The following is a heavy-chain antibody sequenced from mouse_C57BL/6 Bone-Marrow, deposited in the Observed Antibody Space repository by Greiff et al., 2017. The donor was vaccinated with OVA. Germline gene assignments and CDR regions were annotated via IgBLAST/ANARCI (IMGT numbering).Heavy chain of an antibody. J-gene: IGHJ4*01. V-gene: IGHV5-6*02. CDR3: ARHFFYYYMDY. CDR2: ISSGGSYT. CDR1: GFTFSSYG. Sequence: DVKLVESGGDLVKPGGSLKLSCAASGFTFSSYGMSWVRQTPDKRLEWVATISSGGSYTYYPDSVKGRFTISRDNAKNTLYLQMSSLKSEDTAMYYCARHFFYYYMDYWGQGTSVTVSS. D-gene: IGHD1-1*01.